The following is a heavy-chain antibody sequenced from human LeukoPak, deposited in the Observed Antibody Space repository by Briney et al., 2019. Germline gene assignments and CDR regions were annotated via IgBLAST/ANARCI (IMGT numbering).Heavy chain of an antibody. D-gene: IGHD2-2*01. V-gene: IGHV3-48*03. CDR2: ISSSGSTI. CDR3: ARSGYCSSTSCYEGNFDY. Sequence: GGSLRLSCAASGFTFSSYEMNWVRQAPGKGLEWVSYISSSGSTIYYADSVKGRFTISRDNAKNSLYLQMNSLRAEDTAVYYCARSGYCSSTSCYEGNFDYWGRGTLVTVSS. CDR1: GFTFSSYE. J-gene: IGHJ4*02.